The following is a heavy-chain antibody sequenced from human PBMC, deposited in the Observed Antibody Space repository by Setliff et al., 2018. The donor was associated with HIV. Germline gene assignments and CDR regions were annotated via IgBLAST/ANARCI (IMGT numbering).Heavy chain of an antibody. CDR2: MYYDGNT. J-gene: IGHJ4*02. CDR1: GDSISRRTYY. CDR3: ARHRAAYWYYDY. Sequence: SETLSLTCTVSGDSISRRTYYWDWIRQPPGKGLEWIGSMYYDGNTFYNTSLKSRLAISVDTSKNQLSLKLSSVTAADTAVYYCARHRAAYWYYDYWGQGTLVTVSS. D-gene: IGHD2-8*02. V-gene: IGHV4-39*01.